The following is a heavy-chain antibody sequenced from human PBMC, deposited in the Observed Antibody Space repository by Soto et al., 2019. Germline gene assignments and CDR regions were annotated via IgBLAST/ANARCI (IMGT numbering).Heavy chain of an antibody. Sequence: AAVKVSCKASGYTFTSYGISWVRQAPGQGLEWMGWISAYNGNTNYAQKLQGRVTMTTDTSTSTAYMELRSLRSDDTAVYYCARDYFWSGYSNYYYYGMDVWGQGTTVTVSS. CDR2: ISAYNGNT. CDR3: ARDYFWSGYSNYYYYGMDV. V-gene: IGHV1-18*01. J-gene: IGHJ6*02. D-gene: IGHD3-3*01. CDR1: GYTFTSYG.